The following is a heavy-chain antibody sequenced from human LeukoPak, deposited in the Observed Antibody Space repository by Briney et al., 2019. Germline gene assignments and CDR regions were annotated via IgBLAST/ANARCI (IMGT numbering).Heavy chain of an antibody. J-gene: IGHJ3*02. V-gene: IGHV4-39*07. CDR1: GGSISSSSYY. CDR2: IYYSGST. D-gene: IGHD6-19*01. CDR3: ARGSSGWSNAFDI. Sequence: SETLSLTCTVSGGSISSSSYYWGWIRQPPGKGLERIGSIYYSGSTYYNPSLKSRVTISVDTSKNQFSLKLSSVTAADTAVYYCARGSSGWSNAFDIWGQGTMVTVSS.